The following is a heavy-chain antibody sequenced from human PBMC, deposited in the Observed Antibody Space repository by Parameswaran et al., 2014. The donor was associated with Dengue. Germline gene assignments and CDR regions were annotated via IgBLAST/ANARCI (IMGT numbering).Heavy chain of an antibody. J-gene: IGHJ4*02. CDR2: IKQDGSEK. V-gene: IGHV3-7*05. D-gene: IGHD2-8*01. CDR3: AREEGLLTVYLSALDY. Sequence: ARQAPGKGLEWVANIKQDGSEKYYVDSVEGRFTISRDNAKNSLYLQMNSLRAEDTAVYYCAREEGLLTVYLSALDYWGQGILVTVSS.